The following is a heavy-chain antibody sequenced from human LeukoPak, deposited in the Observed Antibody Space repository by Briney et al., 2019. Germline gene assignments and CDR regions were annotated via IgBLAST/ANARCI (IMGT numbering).Heavy chain of an antibody. D-gene: IGHD2-2*01. CDR2: IKQDGSEK. CDR3: ARDRRIVVVPAAQLTEYFQH. J-gene: IGHJ1*01. Sequence: GGSPRLSCAASGFTFSSYWMSWVRQAPGKGLEWVANIKQDGSEKYYVDSVKGRFTISRDNAKNSLYLQMNSLRAEDTAVYYCARDRRIVVVPAAQLTEYFQHWGQGTLVTVSS. CDR1: GFTFSSYW. V-gene: IGHV3-7*01.